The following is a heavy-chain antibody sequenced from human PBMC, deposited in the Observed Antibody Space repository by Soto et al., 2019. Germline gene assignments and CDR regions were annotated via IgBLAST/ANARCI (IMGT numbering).Heavy chain of an antibody. CDR2: IIPIFGTA. CDR3: ARMGPYSYGRNYYYYYGMDV. J-gene: IGHJ6*02. V-gene: IGHV1-69*13. D-gene: IGHD5-18*01. Sequence: SVTVSCQASGYTYTRYAVYWVRQAPGQGLEWMGGIIPIFGTANYAQKFQGRVTITADESTSTAYMELSSLRSEDTAVYYCARMGPYSYGRNYYYYYGMDVWGQGTTVTVSS. CDR1: GYTYTRYA.